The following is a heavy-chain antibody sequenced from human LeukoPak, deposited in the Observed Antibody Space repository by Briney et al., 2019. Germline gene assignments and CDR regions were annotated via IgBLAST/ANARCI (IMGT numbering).Heavy chain of an antibody. D-gene: IGHD1-14*01. V-gene: IGHV5-51*01. CDR2: IYTGDSDT. Sequence: GESLKISSKGSGYSFTSYWIGWVRQSHGKGLELMGIIYTGDSDTRYSTSFQGKRTITADKTTRNAYLQWSSPEASDPALDYCAKGWRNPERQCDYWGQGTLVTVSS. J-gene: IGHJ4*02. CDR3: AKGWRNPERQCDY. CDR1: GYSFTSYW.